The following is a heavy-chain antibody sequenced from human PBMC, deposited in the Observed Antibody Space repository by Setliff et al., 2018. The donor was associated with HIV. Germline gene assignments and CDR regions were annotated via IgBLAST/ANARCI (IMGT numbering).Heavy chain of an antibody. CDR3: AKDRHAAAGTGGFDF. Sequence: GGSLRLSCAASGFTFSSYGMHWVRQAPGKGLEWVAVIWYDGSNKYYADSVKGRFTIPRDNSKNTLYLQMNSLRAEDTAVYYCAKDRHAAAGTGGFDFWGQGTLVTVSS. J-gene: IGHJ4*02. D-gene: IGHD6-13*01. CDR1: GFTFSSYG. CDR2: IWYDGSNK. V-gene: IGHV3-33*06.